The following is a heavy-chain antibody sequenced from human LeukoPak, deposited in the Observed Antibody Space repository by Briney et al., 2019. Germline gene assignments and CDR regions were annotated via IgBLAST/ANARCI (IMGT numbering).Heavy chain of an antibody. CDR1: GYTFSNHY. CDR3: ARDKTGWIALDI. CDR2: IHPSGTDT. D-gene: IGHD6-19*01. Sequence: ASVKVSCKASGYTFSNHYIHWARQAPGQGLEWMGIIHPSGTDTKYAQKFQGRVTLTRDTSTSTVYMELSSLRSEDTAVYYCARDKTGWIALDIWGQGTMVTVSS. J-gene: IGHJ3*02. V-gene: IGHV1-46*01.